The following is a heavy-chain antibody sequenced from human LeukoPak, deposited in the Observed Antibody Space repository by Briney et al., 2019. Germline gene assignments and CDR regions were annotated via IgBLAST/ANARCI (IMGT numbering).Heavy chain of an antibody. J-gene: IGHJ4*02. V-gene: IGHV3-73*01. CDR2: IRSKDNSYAT. D-gene: IGHD2-21*01. CDR3: TSLRDCGDY. Sequence: GGALRLSCAASGLTFSGSALHWVRQASGKGLEWVGRIRSKDNSYATAYAASVKGRFTISRDDSKNTAYLQMNSLKTEDTAVYYCTSLRDCGDYWGQGTLVTVSS. CDR1: GLTFSGSA.